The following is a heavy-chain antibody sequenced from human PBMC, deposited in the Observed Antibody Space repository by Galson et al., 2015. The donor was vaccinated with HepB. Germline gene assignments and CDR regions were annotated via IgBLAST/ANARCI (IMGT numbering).Heavy chain of an antibody. CDR1: GFTFSNAW. CDR3: TTDPWELSPLNFDC. J-gene: IGHJ4*02. D-gene: IGHD3-16*02. Sequence: SLRLSCAASGFTFSNAWMSWVRQAPGKGLEWVGRIKSKTDGGTTDYAAPVKGRFTISRDDSKNTLYLQMNSLKTEDTAVYYCTTDPWELSPLNFDCWGQGTLVTVSS. V-gene: IGHV3-15*01. CDR2: IKSKTDGGTT.